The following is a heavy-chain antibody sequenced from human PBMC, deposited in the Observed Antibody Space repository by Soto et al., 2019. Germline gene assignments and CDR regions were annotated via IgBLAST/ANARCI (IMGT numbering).Heavy chain of an antibody. V-gene: IGHV1-18*04. Sequence: ASVKVSCKASGYTFTSYGINWVRQAPGQGLEWMGWISTNNGNTNYAQKFQGRVTMTTDSSTTTAYMDLRSLRSDDTAVYYCARSQVLMVYAIYGMDVWGQGTTVTVSS. D-gene: IGHD2-8*01. CDR3: ARSQVLMVYAIYGMDV. CDR1: GYTFTSYG. J-gene: IGHJ6*02. CDR2: ISTNNGNT.